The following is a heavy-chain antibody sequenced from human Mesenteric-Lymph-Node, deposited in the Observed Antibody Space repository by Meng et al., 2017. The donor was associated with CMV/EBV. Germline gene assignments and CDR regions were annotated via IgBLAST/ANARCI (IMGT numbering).Heavy chain of an antibody. J-gene: IGHJ4*02. D-gene: IGHD2-2*02. Sequence: GESLKISCEASQFTFSSHYMHWVRQAPGKGLEWVAFISHDGKSVSYADSVRGRFTISRDNSKNTLYLQMNSLRAEDTAVYYCAKGYCSSTSCYIFDYWGQGTLVTVSS. V-gene: IGHV3-30*18. CDR3: AKGYCSSTSCYIFDY. CDR2: ISHDGKSV. CDR1: QFTFSSHY.